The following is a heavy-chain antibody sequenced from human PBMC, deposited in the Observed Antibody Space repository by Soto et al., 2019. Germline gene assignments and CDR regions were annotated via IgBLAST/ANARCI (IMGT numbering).Heavy chain of an antibody. CDR2: IYHSGST. CDR1: GGSISSSNW. CDR3: AKEPVGPDWYFDL. V-gene: IGHV4-4*02. J-gene: IGHJ2*01. Sequence: SETLSLTCAVSGGSISSSNWWSWVRQPPGKGLEWIGEIYHSGSTNYNLSLKSRVTVSRDNSKNTLYLQMNSLRAEDTAVYNCAKEPVGPDWYFDLWGRGTLVTVSS.